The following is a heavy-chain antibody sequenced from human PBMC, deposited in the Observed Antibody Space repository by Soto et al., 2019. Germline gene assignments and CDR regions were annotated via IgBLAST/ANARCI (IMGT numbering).Heavy chain of an antibody. CDR2: INPNSGGT. CDR3: ARDYYDSSGYYRFDY. J-gene: IGHJ4*02. Sequence: AASVKVSCKASGYTFTSYYMHWVRQAPGQGLEWMGWINPNSGGTNYAQKFQGWVTMTRDTSISTAYMELSRLRSDDTAVYYCARDYYDSSGYYRFDYWGQGTLVTVSS. V-gene: IGHV1-2*04. CDR1: GYTFTSYY. D-gene: IGHD3-22*01.